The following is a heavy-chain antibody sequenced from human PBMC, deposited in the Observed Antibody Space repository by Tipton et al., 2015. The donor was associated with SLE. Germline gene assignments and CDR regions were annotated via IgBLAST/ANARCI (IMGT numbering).Heavy chain of an antibody. CDR2: ISYDGSNK. Sequence: SLRLSCAASGFTFSNYAMLWVRKAPGKGLEWVAVISYDGSNKYYADAVKGRFTISRDNSKNTLYLQMNSLRAEDTAVYYCASILLTGIDYWGQGTRVTVSS. J-gene: IGHJ4*02. V-gene: IGHV3-30*04. CDR1: GFTFSNYA. CDR3: ASILLTGIDY. D-gene: IGHD6-13*01.